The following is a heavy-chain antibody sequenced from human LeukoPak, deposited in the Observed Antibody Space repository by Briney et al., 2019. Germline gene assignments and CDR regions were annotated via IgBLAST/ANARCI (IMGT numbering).Heavy chain of an antibody. Sequence: GGSLRLSCAASGFTFSSYIMNWVRQAPGKGLEWVSSIRSSGSYIYYADSMKGRFTISRDNAKNSLYLQMNSLRAEDTAVYYCARGGAMVRGVSPLDYWGQGTLVTVSS. D-gene: IGHD3-10*01. CDR2: IRSSGSYI. V-gene: IGHV3-21*01. CDR3: ARGGAMVRGVSPLDY. CDR1: GFTFSSYI. J-gene: IGHJ4*02.